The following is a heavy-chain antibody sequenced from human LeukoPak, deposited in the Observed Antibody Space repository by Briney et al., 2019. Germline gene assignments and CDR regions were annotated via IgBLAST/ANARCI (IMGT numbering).Heavy chain of an antibody. V-gene: IGHV1-18*01. J-gene: IGHJ4*02. Sequence: ASVKVSCKASGYTFTSYGISWVRQAPGQGLEWMGWISAYNGNTNYAQKLQGRDTMTTDTSTSTAYMELRSLRSDDTAVYYCAIDLGELSPLDYWGQGTLVTVSS. D-gene: IGHD3-16*02. CDR2: ISAYNGNT. CDR1: GYTFTSYG. CDR3: AIDLGELSPLDY.